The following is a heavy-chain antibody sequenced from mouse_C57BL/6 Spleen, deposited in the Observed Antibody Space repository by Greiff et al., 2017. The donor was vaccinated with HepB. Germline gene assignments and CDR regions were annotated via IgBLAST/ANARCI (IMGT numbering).Heavy chain of an antibody. CDR1: GYTFTSYW. J-gene: IGHJ4*01. CDR2: IDPSDSYT. Sequence: QVQLQQPGAELVMPGASVKLSCKASGYTFTSYWMHWVKQRPGQGLEWIGEIDPSDSYTNYNQKFKGKSTLTVDKSSSTAYMQLISLTSEDSAVYYCAVTTANYYAMDYWGQGTSVTVSS. CDR3: AVTTANYYAMDY. D-gene: IGHD1-2*01. V-gene: IGHV1-69*01.